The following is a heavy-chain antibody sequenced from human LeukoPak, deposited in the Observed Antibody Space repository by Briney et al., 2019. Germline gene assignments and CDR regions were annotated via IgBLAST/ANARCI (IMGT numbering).Heavy chain of an antibody. CDR1: GGSVSSGSYY. D-gene: IGHD3-10*01. J-gene: IGHJ4*02. CDR3: GREGLASMVRGVIPY. Sequence: KPSETLSLTCTASGGSVSSGSYYWSWIRQPPGKGLEWIGYIYYSGSTNYNPSLKSRVTISADTSRNQFSLKLSSVTAADTAVYYCGREGLASMVRGVIPYWGQGTLVTVSS. V-gene: IGHV4-61*01. CDR2: IYYSGST.